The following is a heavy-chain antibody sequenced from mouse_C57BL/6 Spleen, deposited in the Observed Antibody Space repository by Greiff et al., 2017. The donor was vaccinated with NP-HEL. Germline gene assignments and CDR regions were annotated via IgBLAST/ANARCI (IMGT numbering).Heavy chain of an antibody. J-gene: IGHJ4*01. CDR1: GFSLTSYG. Sequence: QVQLKESGPGLVQPSQSLSITCTVSGFSLTSYGVHWVRQSPGTGLEWLGVIWRGGSTDYNAAFMSRLSITKDNSKSQVFFKMNSLQADDTAIYYCAKKRGKLGYAMDYWGQGTSVTVSS. CDR2: IWRGGST. V-gene: IGHV2-5*01. D-gene: IGHD4-1*01. CDR3: AKKRGKLGYAMDY.